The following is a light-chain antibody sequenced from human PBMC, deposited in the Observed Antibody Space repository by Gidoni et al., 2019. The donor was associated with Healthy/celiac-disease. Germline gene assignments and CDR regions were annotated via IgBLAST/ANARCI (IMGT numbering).Light chain of an antibody. CDR2: DAS. V-gene: IGKV3-11*01. J-gene: IGKJ4*01. CDR3: QQRSNWPT. Sequence: EIVLTQSPATLSLSPGERATLSCSASQSVSSYLAWYQRKPGQAPRLLIYDASNRATGIPARFSGIGSGTDFTLTISSLEPEDFAVYYCQQRSNWPTFGGGTKVEIK. CDR1: QSVSSY.